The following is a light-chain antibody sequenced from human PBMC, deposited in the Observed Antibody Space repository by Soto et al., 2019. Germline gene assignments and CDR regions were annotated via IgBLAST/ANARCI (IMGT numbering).Light chain of an antibody. V-gene: IGKV1-17*01. J-gene: IGKJ1*01. CDR3: QHYNSYSEA. CDR2: SAS. CDR1: QGIRTD. Sequence: DIQMTQSPSSLSASVGDRVTITCRASQGIRTDLGWYQQKPGKAPKRLIYSASSLQSGVPSRLSGSGSGTEFTLTISSLQPDDFATYYCQHYNSYSEAFGQGTKVDIK.